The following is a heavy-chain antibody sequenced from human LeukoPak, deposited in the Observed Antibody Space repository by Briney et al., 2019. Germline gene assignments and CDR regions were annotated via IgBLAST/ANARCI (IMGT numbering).Heavy chain of an antibody. D-gene: IGHD3-16*01. CDR1: GFTFSSYA. CDR3: AKAPIMITFGGGYFDY. CDR2: ISGSGGST. J-gene: IGHJ4*02. V-gene: IGHV3-23*01. Sequence: PGGSLRLSCAASGFTFSSYAMSWVRQAPGKGLEWVSAISGSGGSTYYADSVKGRFTISRDNSKNTLYLQMNSLRAEDTAVYYCAKAPIMITFGGGYFDYWGQGTLVTVSS.